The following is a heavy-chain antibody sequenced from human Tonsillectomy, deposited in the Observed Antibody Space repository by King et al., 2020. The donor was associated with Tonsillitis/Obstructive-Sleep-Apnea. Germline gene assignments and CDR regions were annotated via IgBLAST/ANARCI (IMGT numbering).Heavy chain of an antibody. CDR2: IHPGDSDT. V-gene: IGHV5-51*01. J-gene: IGHJ6*03. CDR3: ARLYMVAGFMDV. D-gene: IGHD3-10*01. CDR1: GYNFTSYW. Sequence: EQLVQSGAEVKKPGESLKISCKDSGYNFTSYWIGWVRQMPGKGLEWMGIIHPGDSDTRYSPSFQGQVTISADKSTSTAYLQGNSLRASDTAMYYCARLYMVAGFMDVWGKGTTVTVSS.